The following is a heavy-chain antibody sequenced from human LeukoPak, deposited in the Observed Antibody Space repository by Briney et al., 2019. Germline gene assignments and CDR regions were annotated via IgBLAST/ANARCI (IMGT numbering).Heavy chain of an antibody. CDR2: IKQDGSEK. D-gene: IGHD3-22*01. CDR3: ARLDRIVVAAVGDY. Sequence: GGSPRLSCAASGFTFSSYWMSWVRQAPGKGLEWVANIKQDGSEKYYVDSVKGRFTISRDNAKNSLYLQMNSLRAEDTAVYYSARLDRIVVAAVGDYWGRGTLFTASP. V-gene: IGHV3-7*01. CDR1: GFTFSSYW. J-gene: IGHJ4*02.